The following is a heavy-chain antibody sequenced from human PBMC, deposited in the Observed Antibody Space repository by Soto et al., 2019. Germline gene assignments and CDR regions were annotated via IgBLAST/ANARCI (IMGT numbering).Heavy chain of an antibody. CDR1: GYIFTNYW. CDR3: ASLSYYDSYSGFDY. CDR2: IYPGDSDT. Sequence: LGESLKISCKGSGYIFTNYWIGWVRQMPGKGLEWMGIIYPGDSDTKYSPSFQGQVTISADKSISTAYLQWSSLEASDTAMYYCASLSYYDSYSGFDYWGQGTLVTVSS. V-gene: IGHV5-51*01. J-gene: IGHJ4*02. D-gene: IGHD3-22*01.